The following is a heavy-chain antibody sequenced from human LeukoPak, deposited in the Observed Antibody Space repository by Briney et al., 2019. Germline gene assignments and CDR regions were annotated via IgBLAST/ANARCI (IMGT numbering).Heavy chain of an antibody. CDR2: IPGSGSPL. D-gene: IGHD1-26*01. CDR3: ARVAWELADAFDI. J-gene: IGHJ3*02. CDR1: GFIFSNYE. Sequence: PGESLILSCAASGFIFSNYEMTWVRQAPGKGLEWVSYIPGSGSPLYYADSLKGRFTISRDNAKNSLYLHMNSLSAEDTAVYYCARVAWELADAFDIWGQGTMVTVSS. V-gene: IGHV3-48*03.